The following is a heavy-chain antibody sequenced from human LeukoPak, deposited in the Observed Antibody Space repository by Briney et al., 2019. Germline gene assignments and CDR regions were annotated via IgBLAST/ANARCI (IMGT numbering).Heavy chain of an antibody. CDR1: GGSISSGDYY. J-gene: IGHJ4*02. V-gene: IGHV4-30-4*01. D-gene: IGHD3-10*01. CDR2: IYYSGST. CDR3: ARDFITKVRGLPGY. Sequence: PSETLSLTCTVSGGSISSGDYYWSWIRQPPGKGLEWIGYIYYSGSTYYNPSLKSRVTISVDTSKNQFSLKLSSVTAADTAVYYCARDFITKVRGLPGYWGQGTLVTVSS.